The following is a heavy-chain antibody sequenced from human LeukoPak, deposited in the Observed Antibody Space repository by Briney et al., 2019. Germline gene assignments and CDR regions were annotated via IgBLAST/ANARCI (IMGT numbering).Heavy chain of an antibody. CDR3: AKARGYSYGLPFDY. CDR2: ISGSGGST. D-gene: IGHD5-18*01. J-gene: IGHJ4*02. Sequence: GGSLRLSCAASGFTFSDYHMSWVRQAPGKGLEWVSAISGSGGSTYYADSVKGRFTISRDNSKNTLYLQMNSLRAEDTAVYYCAKARGYSYGLPFDYWGQGTLVTVSS. V-gene: IGHV3-23*01. CDR1: GFTFSDYH.